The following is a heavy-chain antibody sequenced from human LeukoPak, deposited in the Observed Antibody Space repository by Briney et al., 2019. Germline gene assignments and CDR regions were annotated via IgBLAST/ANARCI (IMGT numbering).Heavy chain of an antibody. CDR2: FDPEDGET. J-gene: IGHJ5*02. Sequence: ASVKVSCKVSGYTLTELSMHWVRQGPGKGRERMGDFDPEDGETIYAQKFQRRVTMTEDTSTATAYIELSSLRSEDTAVYYCATEYIVATSGIGWFDPWGQGTLVTVSS. CDR1: GYTLTELS. D-gene: IGHD5-12*01. V-gene: IGHV1-24*01. CDR3: ATEYIVATSGIGWFDP.